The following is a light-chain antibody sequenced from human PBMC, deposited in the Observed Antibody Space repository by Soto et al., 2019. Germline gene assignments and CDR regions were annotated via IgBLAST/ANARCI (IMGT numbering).Light chain of an antibody. CDR1: SRDVGGYNY. CDR2: DVS. Sequence: QSVLTQPASVSGSPGQSITISCTGTSRDVGGYNYVSWYQQHPGKAPKLMIYDVSNRPSGVSNRFSGSKSGNTASLTISGIQAEDEADYYCSSYTSSSTLVFGGGTKLTV. CDR3: SSYTSSSTLV. J-gene: IGLJ2*01. V-gene: IGLV2-14*01.